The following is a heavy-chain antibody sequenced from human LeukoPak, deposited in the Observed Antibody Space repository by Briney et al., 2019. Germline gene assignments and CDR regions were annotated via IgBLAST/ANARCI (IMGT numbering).Heavy chain of an antibody. CDR2: INWNGGST. J-gene: IGHJ6*04. D-gene: IGHD3-3*01. CDR3: ARQRVERRFTISMDV. V-gene: IGHV3-20*01. Sequence: GGSLRLSCAASGFTFDDYGMSWVRHAPGKGLEGFSGINWNGGSTGYADSVKGRFPIPRDNAKNSLYVQITRLRAEDTALYHCARQRVERRFTISMDVWGKGTTVTVSS. CDR1: GFTFDDYG.